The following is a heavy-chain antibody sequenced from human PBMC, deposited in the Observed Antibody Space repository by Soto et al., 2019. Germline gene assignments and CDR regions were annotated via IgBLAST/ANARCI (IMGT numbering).Heavy chain of an antibody. D-gene: IGHD2-15*01. CDR1: GGSFNGYY. J-gene: IGHJ5*02. CDR3: ARALKYCSGGSCYWFDP. V-gene: IGHV4-34*01. CDR2: INHTGGA. Sequence: SETRSLTCAVSGGSFNGYYWNWIRQPPGRGLEWIGEINHTGGANYNPSLKSRLTISMDTSKNQFSLRLSSVTAADTAVYYCARALKYCSGGSCYWFDPWGQGTLVTVSS.